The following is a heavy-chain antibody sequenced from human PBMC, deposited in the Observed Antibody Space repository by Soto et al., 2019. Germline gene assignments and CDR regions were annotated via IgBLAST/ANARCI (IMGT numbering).Heavy chain of an antibody. J-gene: IGHJ6*02. CDR1: EYSFTSYW. Sequence: PGESLKISCKGSEYSFTSYWIGWVRQMPGKGLEWMGIIYPGDSDTRYSPSFQGQVTISADKSISTAYLQWSSLKASDTAMYYCARRTAKDDRADYYGMDVWGQGTTVTVSS. CDR3: ARRTAKDDRADYYGMDV. V-gene: IGHV5-51*01. CDR2: IYPGDSDT. D-gene: IGHD3-22*01.